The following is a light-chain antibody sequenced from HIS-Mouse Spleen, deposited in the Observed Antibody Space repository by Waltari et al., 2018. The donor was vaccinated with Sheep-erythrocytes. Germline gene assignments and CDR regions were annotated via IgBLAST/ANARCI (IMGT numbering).Light chain of an antibody. CDR3: LQDYNNPYT. Sequence: AIQMTQSPSSLSASVGDRVTITCRERQGIRNDLGKYQQKPGRAPKLLIYSASSLQSRGPSRFSGSGSGTDFTLTISSLQPEDFATYYCLQDYNNPYTFGQGTKVEIK. J-gene: IGKJ2*01. V-gene: IGKV1-6*01. CDR2: SAS. CDR1: QGIRND.